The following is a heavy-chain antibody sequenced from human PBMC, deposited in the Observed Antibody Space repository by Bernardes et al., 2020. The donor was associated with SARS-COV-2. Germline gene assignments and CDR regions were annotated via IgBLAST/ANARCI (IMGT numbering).Heavy chain of an antibody. CDR3: AKPRIGYCSSTSCYTPFDY. Sequence: GSLRLSCAASGFTFSSYAMSWVRQAPGKGLEWVSAISGSGGSTYYADSVKGRFTISRDNSKNTLYLQMNSLRAEDTAVYYCAKPRIGYCSSTSCYTPFDYWGQGTLVTFSS. D-gene: IGHD2-2*02. CDR1: GFTFSSYA. J-gene: IGHJ4*02. CDR2: ISGSGGST. V-gene: IGHV3-23*01.